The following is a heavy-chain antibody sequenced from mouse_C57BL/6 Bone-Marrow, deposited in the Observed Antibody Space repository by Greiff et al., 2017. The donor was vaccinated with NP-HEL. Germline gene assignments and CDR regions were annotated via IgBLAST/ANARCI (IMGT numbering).Heavy chain of an antibody. V-gene: IGHV1-53*01. J-gene: IGHJ1*03. CDR2: INPSNGGT. CDR3: AREGRWLRRGYSYFDV. CDR1: GYTFTSYW. D-gene: IGHD2-2*01. Sequence: QVQLQQPGTELVKPGTSVKLSCKSSGYTFTSYWMHWVKQRPGQGLEWIGNINPSNGGTNYNEKFKSKATLTVDKSASTAYMQLSSLTSDDSAVYYCAREGRWLRRGYSYFDVGDTGTTVTVSS.